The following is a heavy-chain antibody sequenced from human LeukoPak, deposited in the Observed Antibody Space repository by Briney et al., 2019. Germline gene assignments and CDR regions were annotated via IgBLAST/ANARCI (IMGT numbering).Heavy chain of an antibody. CDR1: GFTVSSNY. D-gene: IGHD6-6*01. J-gene: IGHJ6*03. CDR3: AREDKQLVYYYYYYMDV. CDR2: IYSGGST. Sequence: GGSLRLSCAASGFTVSSNYMSWVRQAPGKGLEWVSVIYSGGSTYYADSVKGRFTISRDNSKNTLYLQMNSLRAEDTAVYYCAREDKQLVYYYYYYMDVWGKGTTVTVSS. V-gene: IGHV3-66*01.